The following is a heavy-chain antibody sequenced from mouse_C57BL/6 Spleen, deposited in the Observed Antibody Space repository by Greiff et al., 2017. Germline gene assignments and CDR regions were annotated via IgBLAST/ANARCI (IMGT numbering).Heavy chain of an antibody. CDR3: ARPGSSYYYAMDY. Sequence: VQLQQSGAELVRPGTSVKVSCKASGYAFTNYLIEWVKQRPGQGLEWIGVINPGSGGTNYNEKFKGKATLPADKSSSTAYMQLSSLTSEDSAVYFCARPGSSYYYAMDYWGQGASVTVSS. CDR1: GYAFTNYL. D-gene: IGHD1-1*01. J-gene: IGHJ4*01. V-gene: IGHV1-54*01. CDR2: INPGSGGT.